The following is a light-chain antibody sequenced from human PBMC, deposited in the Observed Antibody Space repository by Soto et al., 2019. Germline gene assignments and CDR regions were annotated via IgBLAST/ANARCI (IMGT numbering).Light chain of an antibody. Sequence: EIVLTQSPGTLSLSPGDRATLSCRASQSVNSNYLAWYQRKPGQAPRLLIYGASNRATDIPYRFSASGSGTHFTITITRPESEDIRVYYCPHHDSAPPTFGQGTKVEVQ. V-gene: IGKV3-20*01. CDR3: PHHDSAPPT. J-gene: IGKJ1*01. CDR1: QSVNSNY. CDR2: GAS.